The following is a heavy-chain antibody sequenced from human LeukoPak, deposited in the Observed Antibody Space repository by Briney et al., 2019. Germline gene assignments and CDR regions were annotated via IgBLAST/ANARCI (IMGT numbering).Heavy chain of an antibody. J-gene: IGHJ4*02. CDR1: GGSISSYY. D-gene: IGHD2-15*01. CDR3: ARGGWRLDY. V-gene: IGHV4-59*01. Sequence: ETLSLTCTVSGGSISSYYWSWIRQPPGKGLEWIGYIYYTGTANYNPSLKSRVTISVDTSKNQFSLKLSSVTAADTAVYYCARGGWRLDYWGQGTLVTVSS. CDR2: IYYTGTA.